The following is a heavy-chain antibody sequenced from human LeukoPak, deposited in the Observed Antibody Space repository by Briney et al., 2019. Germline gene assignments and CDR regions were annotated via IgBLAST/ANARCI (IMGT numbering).Heavy chain of an antibody. Sequence: GGSLRLSCAASGFTFSSYAMHWVRQAPGKGLEWVALISYDGSNKYYADSVKGRFTISRDNSKNTLYLQMNSLRTEDTAVYYCARRHCSGGSCYSDYWGQGTLVTVSS. V-gene: IGHV3-30*04. CDR3: ARRHCSGGSCYSDY. CDR2: ISYDGSNK. D-gene: IGHD2-15*01. J-gene: IGHJ4*02. CDR1: GFTFSSYA.